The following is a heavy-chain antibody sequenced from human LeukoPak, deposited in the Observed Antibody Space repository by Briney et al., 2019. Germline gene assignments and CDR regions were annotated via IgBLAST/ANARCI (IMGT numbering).Heavy chain of an antibody. V-gene: IGHV3-74*01. Sequence: PGGSLRLSCEASGFTFSRYWMHWVRQAPGEGLVWVSRINGDGSFTNYADSVKGRFTTSRDNAKNALYLQMNSLRDEDTAVYYCSRDSIEDNYGDYVGDCWGQGTLVTVSS. D-gene: IGHD4-17*01. CDR3: SRDSIEDNYGDYVGDC. J-gene: IGHJ4*02. CDR2: INGDGSFT. CDR1: GFTFSRYW.